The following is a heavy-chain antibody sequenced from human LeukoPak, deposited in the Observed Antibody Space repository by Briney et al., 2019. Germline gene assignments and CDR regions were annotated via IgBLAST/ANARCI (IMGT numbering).Heavy chain of an antibody. J-gene: IGHJ4*02. CDR2: MYYSGTT. D-gene: IGHD3-9*01. Sequence: PSETLSLTCTVSGGSISSSSYYWGWIRQPPGKGLEWIGSMYYSGTTYYNSSLKSRVTISVDTSNNQFSLKLSSVTAADTAVYYCARGPHYDILTGYHIDYFDYWGQGTLVTVSS. CDR3: ARGPHYDILTGYHIDYFDY. V-gene: IGHV4-39*07. CDR1: GGSISSSSYY.